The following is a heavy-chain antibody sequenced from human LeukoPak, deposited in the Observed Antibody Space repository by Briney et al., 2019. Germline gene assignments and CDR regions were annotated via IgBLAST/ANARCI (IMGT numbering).Heavy chain of an antibody. Sequence: GGSLRLSCAASGFTFSSYSMNWVRQAPGKGLEWVSSISSSSSTIYYADSVKGRFTISRDNAKKSLYLQMNSLRAEDTAVYYCARGVSYMDVWGKWTTVTVSS. CDR2: ISSSSSTI. V-gene: IGHV3-48*01. D-gene: IGHD3-16*02. J-gene: IGHJ6*03. CDR3: ARGVSYMDV. CDR1: GFTFSSYS.